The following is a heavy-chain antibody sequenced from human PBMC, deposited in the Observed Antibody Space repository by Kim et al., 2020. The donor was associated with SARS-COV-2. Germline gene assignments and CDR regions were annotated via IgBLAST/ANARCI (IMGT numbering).Heavy chain of an antibody. J-gene: IGHJ6*02. Sequence: GGSLRLSCAASGFTVSSNYMSWVRQAPGKGLEWVSVIYSGGSTYYADSVKGRFTISRDNSKNTLYLQMNSLRAEDTAVYYCARDHRSSSWYVDYGMDVWGQGTTVTVSS. CDR1: GFTVSSNY. CDR3: ARDHRSSSWYVDYGMDV. V-gene: IGHV3-53*01. D-gene: IGHD6-13*01. CDR2: IYSGGST.